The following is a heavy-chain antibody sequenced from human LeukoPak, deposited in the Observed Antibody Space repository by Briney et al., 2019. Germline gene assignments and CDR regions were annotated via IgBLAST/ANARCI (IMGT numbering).Heavy chain of an antibody. D-gene: IGHD6-6*01. V-gene: IGHV3-74*01. CDR1: GFTFSSNW. J-gene: IGHJ3*02. CDR3: VREYSSSSGRAFDI. Sequence: GGSLRLSCAASGFTFSSNWMHWVRQAPGKGLVWVSRISTDGSSTNSADSVKGRFTISRDNAKNTLYLEMNSLRAEDTAVYYCVREYSSSSGRAFDIWGQGTMVTVSP. CDR2: ISTDGSST.